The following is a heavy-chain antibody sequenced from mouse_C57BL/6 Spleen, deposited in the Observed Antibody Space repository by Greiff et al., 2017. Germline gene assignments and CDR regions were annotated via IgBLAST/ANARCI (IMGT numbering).Heavy chain of an antibody. CDR3: ARGGDYDYDNFGC. CDR2: IYPGDGDT. J-gene: IGHJ2*01. Sequence: VQLQQSGAELVKPGASVKISCKASGYAFSSYWMHWVKQRPGKGLEWIGWIYPGDGDTNYNGKFKGKATLTADKSSSTAYMQLSSLTSEDSAVYFCARGGDYDYDNFGCWGQGTTLTVSS. V-gene: IGHV1-80*01. CDR1: GYAFSSYW. D-gene: IGHD2-4*01.